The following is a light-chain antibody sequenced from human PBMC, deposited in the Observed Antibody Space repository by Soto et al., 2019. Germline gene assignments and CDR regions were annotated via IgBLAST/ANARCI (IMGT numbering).Light chain of an antibody. CDR1: SSNIGSNT. CDR2: SNN. V-gene: IGLV1-44*01. J-gene: IGLJ2*01. Sequence: QSVLTQPPSASGTPGQRVTISCSGSSSNIGSNTVNWYQQLPGTAPKLLIYSNNQRPSGVPDRFSGSKSGTSASLAISGLQSEYGADYSGAAWDDSLNGPVFGGGTKLPAL. CDR3: AAWDDSLNGPV.